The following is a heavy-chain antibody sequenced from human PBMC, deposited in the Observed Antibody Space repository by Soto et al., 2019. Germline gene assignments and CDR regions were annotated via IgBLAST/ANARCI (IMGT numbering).Heavy chain of an antibody. D-gene: IGHD4-17*01. Sequence: EVQLLESGGGLVQPGGSLRLSCAASGFTFSSFAMSWVRQAPGKGLEWVSGITASGDYRYYADSVKGRFTISRDNSKNTRYLQMNSLRVEDTAVFYCAKDYGDFWDPLDYWGQGTLVTVSS. CDR1: GFTFSSFA. J-gene: IGHJ4*02. CDR2: ITASGDYR. CDR3: AKDYGDFWDPLDY. V-gene: IGHV3-23*01.